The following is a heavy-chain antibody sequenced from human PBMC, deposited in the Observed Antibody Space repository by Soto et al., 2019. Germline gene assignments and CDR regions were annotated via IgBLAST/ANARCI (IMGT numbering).Heavy chain of an antibody. CDR2: IKQDGSEK. V-gene: IGHV3-7*01. CDR1: GFTFSSYW. J-gene: IGHJ4*02. CDR3: ARGSTVTIFGVVTAYYFDY. Sequence: PGGSLRLSCAASGFTFSSYWMSWVRQAPGKGLEWVANIKQDGSEKYYVDSVKGRFTISRDNAKNSPYLQMNSLRAEDTAVYYCARGSTVTIFGVVTAYYFDYWRQGTLVTVS. D-gene: IGHD3-3*01.